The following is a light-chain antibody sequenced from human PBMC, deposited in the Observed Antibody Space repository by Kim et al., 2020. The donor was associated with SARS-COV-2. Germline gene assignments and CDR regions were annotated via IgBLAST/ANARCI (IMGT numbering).Light chain of an antibody. J-gene: IGKJ1*01. CDR3: QQRSNWPPWA. Sequence: EIVLTQSPATLSLSPGERATLSCRASQSISTYLAWYQQKPGQAPRLLIYDASIRATGIPARFSGSGSGTDFTLTISSLEPEDFAIYYCQQRSNWPPWAFGQGTKVDIK. CDR1: QSISTY. V-gene: IGKV3-11*01. CDR2: DAS.